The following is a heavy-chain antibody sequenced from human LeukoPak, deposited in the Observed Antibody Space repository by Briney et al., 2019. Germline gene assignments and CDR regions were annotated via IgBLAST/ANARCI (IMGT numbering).Heavy chain of an antibody. CDR3: ARQNLGPAPVKY. J-gene: IGHJ4*01. CDR2: INHSGST. V-gene: IGHV4-34*01. Sequence: PGGSLRLSCAASGFTFSSYEMNWIRQPPGKGLEWIGEINHSGSTNYNPSLKSRVTISVDTSKNQFSPKLSSVTAADTAVYYCARQNLGPAPVKYWGHGTLVTVSS. CDR1: GFTFSSYE.